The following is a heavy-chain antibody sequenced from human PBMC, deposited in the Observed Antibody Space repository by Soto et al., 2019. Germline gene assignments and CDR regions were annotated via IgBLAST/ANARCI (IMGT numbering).Heavy chain of an antibody. D-gene: IGHD3-10*01. V-gene: IGHV4-31*03. J-gene: IGHJ4*01. CDR1: GGSISSGGYY. CDR3: ASQRITMVRGIDY. Sequence: PSETLSLTCTVSGGSISSGGYYWSWIRQHPGKGLEWIGYIYYSGSTYYNPSLKSRVTISVDTSKNQFSLKLSSVTAADTAVYYCASQRITMVRGIDYWGHGTLVTVSS. CDR2: IYYSGST.